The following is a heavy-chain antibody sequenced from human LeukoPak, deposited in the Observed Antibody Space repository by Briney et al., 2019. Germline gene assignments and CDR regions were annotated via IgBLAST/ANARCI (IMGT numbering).Heavy chain of an antibody. CDR3: ASTHPSSGSYGP. CDR2: IIPIFGTA. V-gene: IGHV1-69*13. CDR1: GGTFSSYA. D-gene: IGHD6-6*01. J-gene: IGHJ5*02. Sequence: AASVKVSCKASGGTFSSYAISWVRQAPGQGLEWMGGIIPIFGTANYAQKFQGRVTITADESTSTAYMELSSLRSEDTAVYYCASTHPSSGSYGPWGQGTLVTVSS.